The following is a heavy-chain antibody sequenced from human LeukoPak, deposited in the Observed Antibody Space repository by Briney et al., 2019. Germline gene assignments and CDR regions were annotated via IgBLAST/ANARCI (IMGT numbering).Heavy chain of an antibody. D-gene: IGHD2-2*03. Sequence: SETLSLTCTVSGGSISSSTYYWGWIRQPPGKGLEWIGNIYYSGNAYYNPSLQSRVTVSVDTSKNQFSLKVSSVTAADTAVYYCARDGYLAVDYWGQGTLVSVSS. J-gene: IGHJ4*02. CDR3: ARDGYLAVDY. CDR1: GGSISSSTYY. CDR2: IYYSGNA. V-gene: IGHV4-39*07.